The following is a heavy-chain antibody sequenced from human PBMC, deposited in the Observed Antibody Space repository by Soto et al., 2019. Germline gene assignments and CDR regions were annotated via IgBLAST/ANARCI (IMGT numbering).Heavy chain of an antibody. CDR3: AREGGGYRFDY. D-gene: IGHD1-26*01. V-gene: IGHV4-59*01. Sequence: TSETLSLTCTVSGCSISSYYWSWIPEPPGEGLECIGYIYYSVSTNYNPSLKSRVTISLDTSKNQISLKLTSVTAADTAVYYCAREGGGYRFDYWGQGTLVTVSS. J-gene: IGHJ4*02. CDR1: GCSISSYY. CDR2: IYYSVST.